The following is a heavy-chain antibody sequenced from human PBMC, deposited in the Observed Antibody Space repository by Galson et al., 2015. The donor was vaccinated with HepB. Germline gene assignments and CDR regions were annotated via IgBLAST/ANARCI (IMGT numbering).Heavy chain of an antibody. CDR2: ISGSGGST. Sequence: SLRLSCAASGFTFSSYAMSWVRQAPGKGLEWVSAISGSGGSTYYADSVKGRFTISKDNSKNTLYLQMNSLTAEYTAVYYCGYDSRACYFDYWGQGTLVTVSS. V-gene: IGHV3-23*01. CDR3: GYDSRACYFDY. J-gene: IGHJ4*02. D-gene: IGHD3-22*01. CDR1: GFTFSSYA.